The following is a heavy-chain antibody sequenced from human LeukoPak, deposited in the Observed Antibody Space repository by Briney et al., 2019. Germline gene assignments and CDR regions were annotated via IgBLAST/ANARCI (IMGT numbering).Heavy chain of an antibody. D-gene: IGHD2-2*01. CDR1: GFTFSSYA. J-gene: IGHJ6*02. CDR3: AKDLADAEYCSSTSCYAGGGAYYYGMDV. CDR2: ISGSGGST. V-gene: IGHV3-23*01. Sequence: GGPLKFSGAASGFTFSSYAMSWVRQAPGKGLEWVSAISGSGGSTYCADSVKGRFTISRDNSKNTLYLQMNSLRAEDTAVYYCAKDLADAEYCSSTSCYAGGGAYYYGMDVWGQGTTATVSS.